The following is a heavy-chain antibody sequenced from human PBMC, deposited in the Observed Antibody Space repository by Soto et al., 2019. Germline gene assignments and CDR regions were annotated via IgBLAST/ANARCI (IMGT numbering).Heavy chain of an antibody. CDR3: ARVWGRTFDS. V-gene: IGHV4-59*08. Sequence: SXTLSLTCTVSDGSMNHYYWTWIRQPPGKGLEWMGYIYYSGTTTNYNPSLKSRVTLSVDTSKNQFSLKLSSVTAADTAVYYCARVWGRTFDSWGQGTLVTVSS. CDR2: IYYSGTT. CDR1: DGSMNHYY. J-gene: IGHJ4*02. D-gene: IGHD7-27*01.